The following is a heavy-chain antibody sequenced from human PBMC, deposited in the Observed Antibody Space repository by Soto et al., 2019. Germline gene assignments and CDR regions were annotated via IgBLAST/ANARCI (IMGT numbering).Heavy chain of an antibody. Sequence: SETLSLTCSVSAGSVSGSSHYWNWIRQTPGKGLEWIGYIDYSGSTNYNPSLKSRVTISVDTSKTQFSLKLSSVAAADTAVYYCARGGTSSRRAVAGYFHYWGQGTQVTVSS. CDR3: ARGGTSSRRAVAGYFHY. CDR1: AGSVSGSSHY. CDR2: IDYSGST. V-gene: IGHV4-61*01. J-gene: IGHJ1*01. D-gene: IGHD1-7*01.